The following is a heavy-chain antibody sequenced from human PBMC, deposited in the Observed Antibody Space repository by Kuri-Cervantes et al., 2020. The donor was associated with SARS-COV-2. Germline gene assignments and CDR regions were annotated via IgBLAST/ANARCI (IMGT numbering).Heavy chain of an antibody. V-gene: IGHV4-59*01. Sequence: GSLRLSCTVSGGTISSYYWSWIRQPPGKGLEWIGCIHYSGSPNYNPSLKSRVTISLDTSKNQFSLKLSSVTAADTAVYYCARDRYSSSLFYYYYMDVWGKGTTVTVSS. D-gene: IGHD6-6*01. J-gene: IGHJ6*03. CDR3: ARDRYSSSLFYYYYMDV. CDR1: GGTISSYY. CDR2: IHYSGSP.